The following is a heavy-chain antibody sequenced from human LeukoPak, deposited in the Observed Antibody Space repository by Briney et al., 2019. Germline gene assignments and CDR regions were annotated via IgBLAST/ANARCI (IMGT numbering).Heavy chain of an antibody. CDR1: GYTFTSYY. CDR2: INPSGGST. J-gene: IGHJ5*02. D-gene: IGHD3-10*01. V-gene: IGHV1-46*01. CDR3: ARVGEGAHGGKWFDP. Sequence: GASVKVSCKASGYTFTSYYMHWVRQAPGQGLEWMGIINPSGGSTSYAQKFQGRVTMTTDTSTSTAYMELRSLRSDDTAVYYCARVGEGAHGGKWFDPWGQGTLVTVSS.